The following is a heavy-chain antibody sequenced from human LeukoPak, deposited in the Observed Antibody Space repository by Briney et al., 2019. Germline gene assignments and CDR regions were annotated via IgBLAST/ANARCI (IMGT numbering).Heavy chain of an antibody. CDR2: IYHSGST. V-gene: IGHV4-38-2*02. Sequence: SETLSLTCTVSGYSISSGYYWGWIRPPPGKGLEWIGSIYHSGSTYYNPSLKSRVTISVDTSKNQFSLKLSSVTAADTAVYYCARAATAYYYDSSGYYLNDYWGQGTLVTVSS. CDR3: ARAATAYYYDSSGYYLNDY. J-gene: IGHJ4*02. CDR1: GYSISSGYY. D-gene: IGHD3-22*01.